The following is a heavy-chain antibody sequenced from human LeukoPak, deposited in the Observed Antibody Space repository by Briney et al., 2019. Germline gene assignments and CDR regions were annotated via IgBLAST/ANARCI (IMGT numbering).Heavy chain of an antibody. CDR2: IYSAGTT. Sequence: PGGSLRLSCAASGFAVNSNYMSWVRQAPGKGLEWVSVIYSAGTTFYADSVKGRLSIFRDNSKNTLYLHMDSLRAEDTAVYYCAGGVLPYYFDYWGQGTLVTVSA. CDR3: AGGVLPYYFDY. D-gene: IGHD3-3*01. J-gene: IGHJ4*02. CDR1: GFAVNSNY. V-gene: IGHV3-66*01.